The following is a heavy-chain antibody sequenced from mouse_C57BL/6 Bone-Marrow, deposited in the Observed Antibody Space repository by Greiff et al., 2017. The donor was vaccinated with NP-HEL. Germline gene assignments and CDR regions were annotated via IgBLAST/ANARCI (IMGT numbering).Heavy chain of an antibody. Sequence: EVKVVESGGDLVKPGGSLKLSCAASGFTFSSYGMSWVRQTPDKRLEWVATISSGGSYTYYPDSVKGRFTISRDNAKNTLYLQMSSLKSEDTAMYYGARHSGPYYAMDYWGQGTSVTVSS. CDR3: ARHSGPYYAMDY. V-gene: IGHV5-6*01. J-gene: IGHJ4*01. CDR1: GFTFSSYG. CDR2: ISSGGSYT.